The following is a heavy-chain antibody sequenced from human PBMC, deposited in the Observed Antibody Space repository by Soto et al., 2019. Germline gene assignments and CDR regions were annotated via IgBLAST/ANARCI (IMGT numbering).Heavy chain of an antibody. CDR1: GFNFSDSA. D-gene: IGHD4-17*01. J-gene: IGHJ4*02. Sequence: EVQLVESGGGLVQPGGSLKVSCAGLGFNFSDSALHWVRQPSGKGLEWIGRIRGRSKKFATSYATSVRGRFSLSRDDSKNTAYLQMNSLRDDDTGVCFCTRRGGDSLQDIWGQGTLVTVSS. V-gene: IGHV3-73*01. CDR2: IRGRSKKFAT. CDR3: TRRGGDSLQDI.